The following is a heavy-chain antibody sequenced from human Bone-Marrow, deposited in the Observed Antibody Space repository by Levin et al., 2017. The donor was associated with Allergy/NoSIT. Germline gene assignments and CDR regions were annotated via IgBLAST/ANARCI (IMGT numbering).Heavy chain of an antibody. J-gene: IGHJ4*02. CDR3: AKDRAPWSNSGWYPRPVDY. D-gene: IGHD6-19*01. CDR2: LTGSGFNT. CDR1: GFTFSNYA. V-gene: IGHV3-23*01. Sequence: GGSLRLSCTASGFTFSNYAMSWVRQAPGKGLEWVSGLTGSGFNTYYADSVKGRFTISRDNSKNMLYLQMNSLRAEDTVIYYCAKDRAPWSNSGWYPRPVDYWGQGTLVTVSS.